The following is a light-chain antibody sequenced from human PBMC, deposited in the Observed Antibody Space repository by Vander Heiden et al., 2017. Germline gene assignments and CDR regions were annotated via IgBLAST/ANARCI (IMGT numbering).Light chain of an antibody. Sequence: QSVLTQPPSASGTPGQRVTISCSGSSSNIGTKFVYWYQQLPGTAPKLLIYSNIERPSGVPDRFSGSKSGTSASLAISGLRSEDEADYYCAAWDDSLSGWVFGGGTKLTVL. CDR3: AAWDDSLSGWV. CDR1: SSNIGTKF. J-gene: IGLJ3*02. CDR2: SNI. V-gene: IGLV1-47*01.